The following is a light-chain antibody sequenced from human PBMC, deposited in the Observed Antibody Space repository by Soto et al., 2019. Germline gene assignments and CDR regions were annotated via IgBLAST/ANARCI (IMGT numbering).Light chain of an antibody. CDR3: QQYNNYPWT. CDR2: KAS. J-gene: IGKJ1*01. V-gene: IGKV1-5*03. Sequence: DIQMTPSPSTLSASVGDRVTITCRASQSINTWLSWYQQKAGKAPNLLIHKASSLENGVPSMFSGSGSVTEFTISISSLQPDEFSTYYCQQYNNYPWTFGQGTKVEIK. CDR1: QSINTW.